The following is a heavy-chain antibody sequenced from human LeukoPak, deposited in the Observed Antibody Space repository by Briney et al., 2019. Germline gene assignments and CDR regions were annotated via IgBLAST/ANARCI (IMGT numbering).Heavy chain of an antibody. CDR3: ARKYDILTGYLFDY. D-gene: IGHD3-9*01. CDR2: INTGNDNR. Sequence: ASVKVSCKASGYTFISYAIHWVRQAPGQRLEWMGSINTGNDNRKYSEKFQGRLTLTRDTSASTAFMELSSLRSEDTAVYYCARKYDILTGYLFDYWGQGTLVTVSS. J-gene: IGHJ4*02. CDR1: GYTFISYA. V-gene: IGHV1-3*04.